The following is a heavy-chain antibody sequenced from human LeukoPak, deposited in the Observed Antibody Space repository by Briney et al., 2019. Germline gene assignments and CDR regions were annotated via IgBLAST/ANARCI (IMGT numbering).Heavy chain of an antibody. CDR3: AREDDTGRYMGDDAFDI. J-gene: IGHJ3*02. CDR2: INPSGGST. CDR1: GYTFTSYY. V-gene: IGHV1-46*01. D-gene: IGHD1-26*01. Sequence: ASVKVSCKASGYTFTSYYMHWVRQAPGQGLEWVGIINPSGGSTSYPQKFRGRHTITADIPTSTVYMELSSLRSEDTAVYYCAREDDTGRYMGDDAFDIWGQGTMVTVSS.